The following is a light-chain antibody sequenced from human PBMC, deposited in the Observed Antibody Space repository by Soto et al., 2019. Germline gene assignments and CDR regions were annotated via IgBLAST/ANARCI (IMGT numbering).Light chain of an antibody. V-gene: IGLV2-14*03. CDR3: FSYTSSSPHV. J-gene: IGLJ1*01. Sequence: QSALTQPASVSGSPGQSITISCTGTSSDVGAYNFVSWYQQHPGKLPKLMIFDVSRRPSGVSDRFSGSKSGNTASLTISGLQAEDEGDYYCFSYTSSSPHVFGSGTKLTVL. CDR1: SSDVGAYNF. CDR2: DVS.